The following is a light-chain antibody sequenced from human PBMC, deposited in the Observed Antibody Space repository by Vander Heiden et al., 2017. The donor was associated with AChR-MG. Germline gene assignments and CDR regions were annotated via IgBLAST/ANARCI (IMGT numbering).Light chain of an antibody. Sequence: DIVMTQFQLSLPVTPREPASISCRSSQSLLHRNGSNYLDWYLQKPGQSPPLLIYLGSNRASGVPDRFSGSGSGTDFTLKISRVEAEDVGVYYRMQPLQSQFTFGPGTKVDIK. V-gene: IGKV2-28*01. CDR2: LGS. CDR1: QSLLHRNGSNY. CDR3: MQPLQSQFT. J-gene: IGKJ3*01.